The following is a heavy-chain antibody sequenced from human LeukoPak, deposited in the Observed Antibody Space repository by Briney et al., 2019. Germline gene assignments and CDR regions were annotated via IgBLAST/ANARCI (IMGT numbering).Heavy chain of an antibody. Sequence: GGSLRLSCAASGFTFSSYAMSWVRQAPGKGLEWVSAISGSGGSTYYADSVKGRFTISRDNSKNTLYLQMNSLRAEDTAVYYCARDQPSGSYSRFQFDYWGQGTLVTVSS. CDR1: GFTFSSYA. J-gene: IGHJ4*02. V-gene: IGHV3-23*01. CDR3: ARDQPSGSYSRFQFDY. CDR2: ISGSGGST. D-gene: IGHD1-26*01.